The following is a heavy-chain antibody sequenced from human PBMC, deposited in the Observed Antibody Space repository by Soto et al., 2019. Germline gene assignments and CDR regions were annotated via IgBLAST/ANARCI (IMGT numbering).Heavy chain of an antibody. V-gene: IGHV4-59*12. Sequence: PSETLSLTCTVSGASMSSYFWTWIRQPPGKGLEWVASIYYTGSTNYNPSLKSRVTISVDTSENQFSLKLSSVTAADTAVYYCARANWYFDYWGQGTLVTVSS. D-gene: IGHD7-27*01. J-gene: IGHJ4*02. CDR2: IYYTGST. CDR3: ARANWYFDY. CDR1: GASMSSYF.